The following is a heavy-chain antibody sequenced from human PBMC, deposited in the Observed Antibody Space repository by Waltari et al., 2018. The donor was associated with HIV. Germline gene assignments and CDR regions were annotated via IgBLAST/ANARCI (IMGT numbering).Heavy chain of an antibody. CDR1: GYNFSSFY. CDR2: INPVCGCT. Sequence: VQLVKSGAQVKEPGDSVKVSCRAAGYNFSSFYLHWVRQAPGQGLQWVGFINPVCGCTNYAQKFRGRVTLTRDTSIDTSCMELTGLGSDDTAVYYCAKTYYGPTSYYNVGAFDVWGQGTMVSVSS. CDR3: AKTYYGPTSYYNVGAFDV. V-gene: IGHV1-2*02. D-gene: IGHD3-10*01. J-gene: IGHJ3*01.